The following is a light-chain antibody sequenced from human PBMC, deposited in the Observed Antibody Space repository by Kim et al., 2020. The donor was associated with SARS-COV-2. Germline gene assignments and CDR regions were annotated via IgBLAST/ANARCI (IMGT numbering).Light chain of an antibody. Sequence: DTQMTQSPSTLSASVGDRVTITCRASQSIDDWLAWYQQKPGKPPKLLIFKASSLDFGVPSRFSGSGFGTEFTLTISNLQPDDFATYYCQQFNSYSPTFAQGTRLEIK. J-gene: IGKJ5*01. CDR2: KAS. V-gene: IGKV1-5*03. CDR1: QSIDDW. CDR3: QQFNSYSPT.